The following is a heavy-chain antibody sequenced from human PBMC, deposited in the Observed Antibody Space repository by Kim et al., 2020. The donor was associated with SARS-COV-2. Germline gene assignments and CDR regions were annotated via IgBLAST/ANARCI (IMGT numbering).Heavy chain of an antibody. CDR3: ARVSGSYILRYFDL. V-gene: IGHV3-21*01. Sequence: GGSLRLSCAASGFTFSSYSMNWVRQAPGKGLEWVSSISSSSSYIYYADSVKGRFTISRDNAKNSLYLQMNSLRAEDTAVYYCARVSGSYILRYFDLWGRGTLVPVSS. J-gene: IGHJ2*01. CDR2: ISSSSSYI. D-gene: IGHD3-10*01. CDR1: GFTFSSYS.